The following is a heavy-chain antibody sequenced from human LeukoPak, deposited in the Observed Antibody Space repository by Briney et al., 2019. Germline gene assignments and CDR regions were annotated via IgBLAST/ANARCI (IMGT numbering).Heavy chain of an antibody. CDR1: GFIFSNYW. CDR2: IKQDGSEK. CDR3: VRMTYYFDP. J-gene: IGHJ4*02. Sequence: GGSLRLSCAPSGFIFSNYWMSWVRQAPGKGLEWVANIKQDGSEKYYVDSVKGRFTISRDNAKNSLYLQMNSLRAEDTALYYCVRMTYYFDPWGQGILDTVSS. V-gene: IGHV3-7*01.